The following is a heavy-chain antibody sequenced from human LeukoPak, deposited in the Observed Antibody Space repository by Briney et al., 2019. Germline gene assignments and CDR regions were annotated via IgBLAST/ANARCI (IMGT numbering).Heavy chain of an antibody. V-gene: IGHV3-74*01. CDR1: GFTFSSYW. CDR2: ISTDGSST. J-gene: IGHJ3*02. CDR3: VREYSSSSGRAFDI. D-gene: IGHD6-6*01. Sequence: GGSLRLSCAASGFTFSSYWMHWVRQAPGKGLVWVSRISTDGSSTNSADSVKGRFTISGDNAKNTLYLQMNSLRAEDTAVYYCVREYSSSSGRAFDIWGRGTMVTVSP.